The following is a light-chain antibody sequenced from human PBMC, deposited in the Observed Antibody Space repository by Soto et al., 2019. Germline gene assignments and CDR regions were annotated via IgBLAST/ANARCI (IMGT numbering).Light chain of an antibody. J-gene: IGLJ2*01. CDR3: AAWDDSLNGVV. V-gene: IGLV1-44*01. CDR1: SSNIGTNT. Sequence: QAVVTQPPSASGTPGQRVIIPCSGSSSNIGTNTVNWYQQLPGTAPKLLIYSNNQRPSGVPGRFSGSKSGTSASLAISGLQSEDEADYYCAAWDDSLNGVVFGGGTKLTVL. CDR2: SNN.